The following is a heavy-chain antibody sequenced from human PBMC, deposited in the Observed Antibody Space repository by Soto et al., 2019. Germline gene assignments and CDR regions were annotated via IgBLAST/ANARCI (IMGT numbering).Heavy chain of an antibody. Sequence: QVQLVESGGGVVQPGRSLRLSCAASGFTFSSYPMHWVRQAPGKGLEWLAVISSDGTNKNYADSVKGRFTISRDNSENTLFLQGNSLTSEDSAVYFCARNYYEDYWGQGTLVTVSS. D-gene: IGHD3-22*01. CDR2: ISSDGTNK. CDR1: GFTFSSYP. CDR3: ARNYYEDY. J-gene: IGHJ4*02. V-gene: IGHV3-30-3*01.